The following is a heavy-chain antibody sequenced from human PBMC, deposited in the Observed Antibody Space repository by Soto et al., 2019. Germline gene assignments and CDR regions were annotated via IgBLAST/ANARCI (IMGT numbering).Heavy chain of an antibody. CDR1: GGSFSGYY. CDR3: ARGRTYYSKEGTWFDP. J-gene: IGHJ5*02. V-gene: IGHV4-34*01. Sequence: PWETLSLTCAVYGGSFSGYYWSWIRQPPGKGLEWIGEINHSGSTNYNPSLKSRVTISVDTSKNQFSLKLSSVTAADTAVYYCARGRTYYSKEGTWFDPWGQGTLVTVSS. CDR2: INHSGST. D-gene: IGHD4-4*01.